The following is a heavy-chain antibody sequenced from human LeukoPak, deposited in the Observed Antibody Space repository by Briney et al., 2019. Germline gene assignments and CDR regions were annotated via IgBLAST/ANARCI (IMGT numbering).Heavy chain of an antibody. D-gene: IGHD6-19*01. CDR2: IYTSGST. V-gene: IGHV4-61*02. CDR3: ASTRNPSTIAVAGRSFDY. J-gene: IGHJ4*02. CDR1: GGSISSGSYY. Sequence: SETLSLTWTVSGGSISSGSYYWSWIRQPAGKGLEWIGRIYTSGSTNYNPSLKSRVTISVDTSKNQFSLKLSSVTAADTAVYYCASTRNPSTIAVAGRSFDYWGQGTLVTVSS.